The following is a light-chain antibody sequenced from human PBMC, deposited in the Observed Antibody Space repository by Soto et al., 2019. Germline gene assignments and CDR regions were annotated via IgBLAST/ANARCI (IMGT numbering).Light chain of an antibody. V-gene: IGKV3-20*01. J-gene: IGKJ2*01. Sequence: EIVLTQSPGTLSLSPGERATLSCRASQSVSSSFLAWYQQKPGQAPRLLIYGASSRATGIPDRFSGSGSGTDFTLTISRLEPEDFEVYYCQQYGSSPRTFGKGTKLEIK. CDR1: QSVSSSF. CDR3: QQYGSSPRT. CDR2: GAS.